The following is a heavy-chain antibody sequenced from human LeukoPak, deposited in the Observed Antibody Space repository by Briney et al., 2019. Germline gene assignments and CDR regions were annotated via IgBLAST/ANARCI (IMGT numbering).Heavy chain of an antibody. J-gene: IGHJ3*02. D-gene: IGHD1-26*01. CDR1: GYTFTSYI. V-gene: IGHV1-18*01. CDR3: ARALPIGSARACDFEI. CDR2: IGAYNGNT. Sequence: ASVKVSCKASGYTFTSYIITWVRQAPGHGLEWMGWIGAYNGNTNYAQNLQGRVTMTTDTSTNTAYMELWSLRSDDTAVYYCARALPIGSARACDFEIWGQGTMIIVSS.